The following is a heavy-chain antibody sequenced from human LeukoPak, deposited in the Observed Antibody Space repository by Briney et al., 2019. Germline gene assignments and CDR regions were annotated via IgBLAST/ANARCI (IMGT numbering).Heavy chain of an antibody. J-gene: IGHJ5*02. CDR1: GFTLSSNW. CDR3: ARGDYGEGWFDP. V-gene: IGHV3-74*01. CDR2: ISSDGSST. Sequence: PGGSLRLSCAASGFTLSSNWMHWVRQAPGKGLVWVSRISSDGSSTNYADSVKGRFTISRDNAKNTLYLQMNRLRAEDTAVYYCARGDYGEGWFDPWGQGTLVTVSS. D-gene: IGHD4-17*01.